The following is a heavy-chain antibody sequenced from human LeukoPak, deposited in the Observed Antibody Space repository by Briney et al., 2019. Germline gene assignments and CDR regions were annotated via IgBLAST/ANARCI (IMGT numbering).Heavy chain of an antibody. CDR2: ISGSGGST. CDR3: AKGKVGDSGSYGY. D-gene: IGHD1-26*01. V-gene: IGHV3-23*01. Sequence: GGSLRLSCAPSGFTFSSYAMSWVRQAPGKGLEWVSAISGSGGSTYYADSVKGRFTISRDNSKNTLYLQMNSLRAEDTAVYYCAKGKVGDSGSYGYWGQGTLVTVSS. CDR1: GFTFSSYA. J-gene: IGHJ4*02.